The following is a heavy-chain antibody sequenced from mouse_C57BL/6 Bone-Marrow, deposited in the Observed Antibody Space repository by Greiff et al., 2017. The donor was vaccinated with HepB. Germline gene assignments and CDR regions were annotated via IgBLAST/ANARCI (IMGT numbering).Heavy chain of an antibody. J-gene: IGHJ2*01. CDR3: ARWAAQVYYFDY. D-gene: IGHD3-2*02. V-gene: IGHV1-55*01. CDR2: IYPGSGST. CDR1: GYTFTSYW. Sequence: QVQLKQPGAELVKPGASVKMSCKASGYTFTSYWITWVKQRPGQGLEWIGDIYPGSGSTNYNEKFKSKATLTVDTSSSTAYMQLSSLTSEDSAVYYCARWAAQVYYFDYWGQGTTLTVSS.